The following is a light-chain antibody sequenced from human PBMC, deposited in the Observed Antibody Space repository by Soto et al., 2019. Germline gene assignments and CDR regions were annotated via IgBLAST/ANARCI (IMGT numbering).Light chain of an antibody. CDR2: DAS. V-gene: IGKV1-39*01. CDR3: QQSYTTPT. J-gene: IGKJ3*01. CDR1: QTISNY. Sequence: HMTQYPSSLSAYVGDRVSIIFRASQTISNYLSWYQQKPGKAPSLLIYDASTLQSGVPSRFSGSGSGTDFTLTISSLQPEDFATYYCQQSYTTPTFGPVAKVDIK.